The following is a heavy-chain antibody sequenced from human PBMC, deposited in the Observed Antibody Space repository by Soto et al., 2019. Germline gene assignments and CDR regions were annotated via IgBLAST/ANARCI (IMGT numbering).Heavy chain of an antibody. CDR1: GGSISSYY. D-gene: IGHD3-3*01. CDR3: ARIGYYDFWSGSPDYYYYGMDV. J-gene: IGHJ6*02. V-gene: IGHV4-4*07. Sequence: SSETLSLTCTVSGGSISSYYWSWIRQPAGKGLEWIGRIYTSGSTNYNPSLKSRVTMSVDTSKNQFSLKLSSVTAADTAVYYCARIGYYDFWSGSPDYYYYGMDVWGQGTTVTASS. CDR2: IYTSGST.